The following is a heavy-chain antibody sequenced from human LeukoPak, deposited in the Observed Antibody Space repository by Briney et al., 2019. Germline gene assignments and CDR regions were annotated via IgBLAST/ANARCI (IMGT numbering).Heavy chain of an antibody. CDR1: GFTFSSSA. V-gene: IGHV3-23*01. CDR2: ISNNGGYT. Sequence: TGGSLRLSCAASGFTFSSSAMSWVRQAPGKGLEWVSAISNNGGYTYYADSVQGRFTISRDNSKNALYLQMNSLRVEDTAVYYCAIDPNWGTHSWGQGVLVTVSS. D-gene: IGHD7-27*01. J-gene: IGHJ4*02. CDR3: AIDPNWGTHS.